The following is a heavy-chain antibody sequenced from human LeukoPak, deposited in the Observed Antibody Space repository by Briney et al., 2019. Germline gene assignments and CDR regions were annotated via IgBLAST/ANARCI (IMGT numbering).Heavy chain of an antibody. CDR1: GLTFSNAW. J-gene: IGHJ3*02. D-gene: IGHD1-26*01. CDR2: IKSKTDGETT. Sequence: GGSLRLSCATSGLTFSNAWMSWVRQAPGKGLEWVGRIKSKTDGETTDYAAPVKGRFTISRDDSKNTLYLQMNRLKTEDTAVYYCITDPGEWEPIWGQGTMVTVSS. CDR3: ITDPGEWEPI. V-gene: IGHV3-15*01.